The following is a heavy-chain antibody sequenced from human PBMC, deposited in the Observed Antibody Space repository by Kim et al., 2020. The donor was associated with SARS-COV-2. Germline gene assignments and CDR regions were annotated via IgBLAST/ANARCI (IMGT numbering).Heavy chain of an antibody. D-gene: IGHD1-7*01. J-gene: IGHJ4*02. CDR1: GFTFSSYS. Sequence: GGSLRLSCAASGFTFSSYSMNWVRQAPGKGLEWVSSISSSSSYIYYADSVKGRFTISRDNAKNSLYLQMNSLRAEDTAVYYCASFWRAGTGGDWGQGTLVTVSS. V-gene: IGHV3-21*01. CDR3: ASFWRAGTGGD. CDR2: ISSSSSYI.